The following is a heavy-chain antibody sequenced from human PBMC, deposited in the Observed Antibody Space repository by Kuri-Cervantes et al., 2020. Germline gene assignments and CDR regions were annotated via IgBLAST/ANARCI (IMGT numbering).Heavy chain of an antibody. CDR3: ARGLGYCSSTSCSSSYMDV. V-gene: IGHV4-34*01. Sequence: ESLKISCAVYGGSFSGYYWSLIRQPPGKGLGWIGEINHSGSTNYNPSLKSRVTISVDTSKNQFSLKLSSVTAADTAVYFCARGLGYCSSTSCSSSYMDVWGKGTTVTVSS. CDR1: GGSFSGYY. D-gene: IGHD2-2*01. CDR2: INHSGST. J-gene: IGHJ6*03.